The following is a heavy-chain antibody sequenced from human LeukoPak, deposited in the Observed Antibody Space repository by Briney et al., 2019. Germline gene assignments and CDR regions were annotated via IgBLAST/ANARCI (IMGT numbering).Heavy chain of an antibody. CDR1: GYTFTSYD. Sequence: ASEKVSCKASGYTFTSYDINWVRQATGQGLEWMGWMNPNNGNTGYAQKFQGRVTMTRNTSISTAYMELSSLRSEDTAVYYCARGTVDTAMDGYWGQGTLVTVSS. D-gene: IGHD5-18*01. CDR2: MNPNNGNT. V-gene: IGHV1-8*01. J-gene: IGHJ4*02. CDR3: ARGTVDTAMDGY.